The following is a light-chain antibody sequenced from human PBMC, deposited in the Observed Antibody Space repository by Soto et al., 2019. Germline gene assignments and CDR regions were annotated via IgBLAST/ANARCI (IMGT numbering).Light chain of an antibody. CDR2: DAS. Sequence: DIQMTQSPSTLSASVGDRVTITCRASQSISSWLAWYQQKPGQAPKLLIYDASSLESGVPSRFSGSGSGTEFTLTISSLQPDDFATYYCQQYNSYSPLTFGKGTKVQIK. CDR1: QSISSW. V-gene: IGKV1-5*01. CDR3: QQYNSYSPLT. J-gene: IGKJ1*01.